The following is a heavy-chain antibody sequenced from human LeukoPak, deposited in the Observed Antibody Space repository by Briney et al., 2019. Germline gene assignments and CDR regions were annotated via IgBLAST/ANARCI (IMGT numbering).Heavy chain of an antibody. J-gene: IGHJ4*02. Sequence: SETLSLTCTVSGGSISSYYWSWIRQPPGKGLEWIGYIYYSGSTYYNPSLKSRVTISVDTSKNQFSLNLSSVTAADTAVYYCARVYGSGTYFFDYWGQGTLVTVSS. D-gene: IGHD3-10*01. CDR1: GGSISSYY. CDR3: ARVYGSGTYFFDY. V-gene: IGHV4-59*08. CDR2: IYYSGST.